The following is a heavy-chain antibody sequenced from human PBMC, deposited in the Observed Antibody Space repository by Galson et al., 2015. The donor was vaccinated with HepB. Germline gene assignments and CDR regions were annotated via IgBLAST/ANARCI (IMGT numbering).Heavy chain of an antibody. Sequence: SLRLSCAASGFTFSTYDMHWVRQATGKGLQWVSAIGTAGDTYYPGSVKGRFTISRENAKNSLFLQMNSLRAGDTAVYYCARGGHDAFDIWGQGTMVTVSS. V-gene: IGHV3-13*04. CDR1: GFTFSTYD. J-gene: IGHJ3*02. D-gene: IGHD3-16*01. CDR2: IGTAGDT. CDR3: ARGGHDAFDI.